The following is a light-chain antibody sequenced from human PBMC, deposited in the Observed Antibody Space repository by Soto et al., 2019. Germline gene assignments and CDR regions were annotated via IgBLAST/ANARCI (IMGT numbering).Light chain of an antibody. CDR2: DAS. Sequence: EIVLTQSPGTLSLSPGERATLSCRASQSVNSILAWCQQRPGQAPRLLIYDASNRATGIPVRFSGSGSGTDFTLTISSLEPEDFAVYYCQQSRDWPLTFGGGTKVDIK. CDR3: QQSRDWPLT. V-gene: IGKV3-11*01. CDR1: QSVNSI. J-gene: IGKJ4*01.